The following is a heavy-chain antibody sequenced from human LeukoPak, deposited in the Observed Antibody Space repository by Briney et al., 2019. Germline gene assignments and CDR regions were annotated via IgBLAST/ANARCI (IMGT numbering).Heavy chain of an antibody. J-gene: IGHJ4*02. CDR1: GFTFNNYG. V-gene: IGHV3-23*01. CDR2: ISGSGGST. D-gene: IGHD3-10*01. Sequence: GGSLRLSCGASGFTFNNYGMNWVRQTPGKGLEWVSAISGSGGSTYYADSVKGRFTISRGNSKNTLYLQMNSLRAEDTAVYYCAKAEWDAEHGSGSYYFASSFDYWGQGTLVTVSS. CDR3: AKAEWDAEHGSGSYYFASSFDY.